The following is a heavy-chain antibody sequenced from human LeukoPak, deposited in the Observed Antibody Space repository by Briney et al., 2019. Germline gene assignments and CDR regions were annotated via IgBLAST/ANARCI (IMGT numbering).Heavy chain of an antibody. D-gene: IGHD5-18*01. CDR3: ARDLSTAIVAYYFDY. CDR2: ISAYNGNT. Sequence: ASVKVSCKASGYTFTSYGISWVRQAPGQGLEWMGWISAYNGNTNYAQKLQGRVTMTTDTSTSTAYMELRSLRSDDTAVYYCARDLSTAIVAYYFDYWGQGTLVTVSS. J-gene: IGHJ4*02. CDR1: GYTFTSYG. V-gene: IGHV1-18*01.